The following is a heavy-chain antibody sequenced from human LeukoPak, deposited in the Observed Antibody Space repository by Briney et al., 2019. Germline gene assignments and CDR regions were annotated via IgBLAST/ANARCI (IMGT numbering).Heavy chain of an antibody. V-gene: IGHV4-34*01. CDR3: ARTIAAAGTANDY. J-gene: IGHJ4*02. Sequence: SETLSLTCAVYGGSFSGYYWSWIRQPPGKGLEWIGEINHSGSTNYNPSLKSRVTISVDASKNQFSLKLSSVTAADTAVYYCARTIAAAGTANDYWGQGTLVTVSS. D-gene: IGHD6-13*01. CDR2: INHSGST. CDR1: GGSFSGYY.